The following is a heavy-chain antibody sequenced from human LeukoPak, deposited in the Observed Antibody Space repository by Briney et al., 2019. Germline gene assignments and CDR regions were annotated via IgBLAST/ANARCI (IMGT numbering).Heavy chain of an antibody. D-gene: IGHD5-12*01. CDR3: ASSPSFYSGYDSGFDI. CDR1: GGSISSYY. CDR2: IYTRGST. V-gene: IGHV4-4*07. J-gene: IGHJ3*02. Sequence: PSETLSLTCTVAGGSISSYYWSRLRQPAGKGLEWIGRIYTRGSTNYNPSLKSRVTMSVDTTKNQFSLKLSSVTAVDTAVYYCASSPSFYSGYDSGFDIWGQGTMVTVSS.